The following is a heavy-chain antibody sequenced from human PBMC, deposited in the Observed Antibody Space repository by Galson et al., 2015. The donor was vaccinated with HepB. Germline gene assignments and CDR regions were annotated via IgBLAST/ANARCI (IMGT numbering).Heavy chain of an antibody. V-gene: IGHV4-30-4*01. CDR3: VCRKSSGWTRHWYFDL. Sequence: TLSLTCTVSGGSISSGYYYWTWIRQPPGKGLEWIGHISFSGSTYYNPSLKSRLIISGDTSKNQFSLNLSSVSAADTAMYYCVCRKSSGWTRHWYFDLWGRGTLVTVSS. D-gene: IGHD6-19*01. CDR2: ISFSGST. J-gene: IGHJ2*01. CDR1: GGSISSGYYY.